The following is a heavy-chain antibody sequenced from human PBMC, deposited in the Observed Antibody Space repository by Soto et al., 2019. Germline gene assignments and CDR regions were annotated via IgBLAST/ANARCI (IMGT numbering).Heavy chain of an antibody. D-gene: IGHD6-13*01. J-gene: IGHJ5*02. CDR1: GFTFSSYA. Sequence: GGSLRLSCAASGFTFSSYAMSWVRQAPGKWLEWVSAISGSGGSTYYADSVKGRVTISRDNSKNTLYLQMNSLKAEDTAVYYCAKPLQQQLGFWFDPWGQGTLVTVSS. V-gene: IGHV3-23*01. CDR3: AKPLQQQLGFWFDP. CDR2: ISGSGGST.